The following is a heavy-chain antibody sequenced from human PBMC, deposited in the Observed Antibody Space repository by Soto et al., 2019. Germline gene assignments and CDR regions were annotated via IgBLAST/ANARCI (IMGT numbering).Heavy chain of an antibody. CDR2: IWYDGSNK. D-gene: IGHD6-19*01. V-gene: IGHV3-33*01. CDR3: ARDPRGIAVSDFDY. Sequence: QVQLVESGGGVVQPGRSLRLSCAASGFTFSSYGMHWVRQAPGKGLEWVAVIWYDGSNKYYADSVKGRFTISRDNSKNTLYLQMNSLRAEDTAVYYCARDPRGIAVSDFDYWGQGTLVTVSS. J-gene: IGHJ4*02. CDR1: GFTFSSYG.